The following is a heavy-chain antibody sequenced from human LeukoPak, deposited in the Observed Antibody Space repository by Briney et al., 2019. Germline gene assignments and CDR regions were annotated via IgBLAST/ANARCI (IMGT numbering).Heavy chain of an antibody. Sequence: SVKVSCKASGGTFSSYAISWVRQAPGQGLEWMGGIIPIFGTANYAQKFQGRVTITTDESTSTAYMELSSLRSEDTAVYYCARYSYGYGALDYWGQGTLVTVSS. J-gene: IGHJ4*02. CDR2: IIPIFGTA. D-gene: IGHD5-18*01. CDR3: ARYSYGYGALDY. CDR1: GGTFSSYA. V-gene: IGHV1-69*05.